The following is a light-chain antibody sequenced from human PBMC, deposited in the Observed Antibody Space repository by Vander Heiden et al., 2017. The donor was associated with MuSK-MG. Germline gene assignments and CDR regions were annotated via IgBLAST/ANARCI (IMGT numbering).Light chain of an antibody. J-gene: IGKJ3*01. CDR2: GAS. CDR3: QQYGSSPFT. CDR1: QSVSSSY. V-gene: IGKV3-20*01. Sequence: EIVLTQSPGTLSLSPGERATLSRRASQSVSSSYLAWYQQKPGQAPRLLIYGASSRATGIPDRCSGSGAGTDFTLTISRLEPEDVAVYYCQQYGSSPFTFGPGTKVDIK.